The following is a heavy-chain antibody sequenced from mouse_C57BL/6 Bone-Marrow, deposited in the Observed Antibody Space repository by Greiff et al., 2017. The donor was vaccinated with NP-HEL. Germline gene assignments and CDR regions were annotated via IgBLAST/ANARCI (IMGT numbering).Heavy chain of an antibody. CDR2: ILPGSGST. D-gene: IGHD1-1*01. J-gene: IGHJ1*03. Sequence: QVQLQQSGAELMKPGASVKLSCKATGYTFTGYWIGWVKQRPGHGLEWIGEILPGSGSTNNKEKFKGKATFTADTSSNTDYMQLSRLTTEDSAVCYCARDYGSSDCWYFDDWGTGTPVTVSA. V-gene: IGHV1-9*01. CDR1: GYTFTGYW. CDR3: ARDYGSSDCWYFDD.